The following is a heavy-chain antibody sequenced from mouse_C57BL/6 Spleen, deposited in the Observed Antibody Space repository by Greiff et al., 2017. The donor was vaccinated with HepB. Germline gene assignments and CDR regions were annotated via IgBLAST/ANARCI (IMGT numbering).Heavy chain of an antibody. V-gene: IGHV1-55*01. CDR1: GYTFTSYW. CDR3: ARERLYYGSRYFDV. D-gene: IGHD1-1*01. J-gene: IGHJ1*03. CDR2: IYPGSGST. Sequence: QVQLQQPGAELVKPGASVKMSCKASGYTFTSYWITWVKQRPGQGLEWIGDIYPGSGSTNYNEKFKSKATLTVDTSSSTAYMQLSSLTSEDSAVYYCARERLYYGSRYFDVWGTGTTVTVSS.